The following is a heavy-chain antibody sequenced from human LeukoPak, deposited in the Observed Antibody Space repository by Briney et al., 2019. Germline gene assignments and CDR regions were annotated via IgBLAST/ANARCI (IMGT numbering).Heavy chain of an antibody. CDR1: GFIFSRYW. Sequence: PGGSLRLSCAASGFIFSRYWMSWVRQAPGKGLEWVANIKRDGSEKYYVDSVKGRFIISRDNAKNSMYLLMNSLRAEETAVYYCERGSYSGNCYYFDYWGQGSQVTVSS. J-gene: IGHJ4*02. D-gene: IGHD1-26*01. V-gene: IGHV3-7*01. CDR2: IKRDGSEK. CDR3: ERGSYSGNCYYFDY.